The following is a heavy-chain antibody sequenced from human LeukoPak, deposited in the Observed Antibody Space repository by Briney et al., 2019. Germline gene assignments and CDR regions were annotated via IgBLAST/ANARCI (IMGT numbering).Heavy chain of an antibody. CDR2: INAYNGNT. CDR3: ARDGVKIGSYCCGMDV. Sequence: ASVKVSCKASGYTFTSYGISWVRQAPGQGLEWMGWINAYNGNTNYAQKLQGRVTMTTDTSTSTAYMELRSLRSDGTAVYHCARDGVKIGSYCCGMDVWGQGTTVTVSS. J-gene: IGHJ6*02. CDR1: GYTFTSYG. V-gene: IGHV1-18*01. D-gene: IGHD3-3*01.